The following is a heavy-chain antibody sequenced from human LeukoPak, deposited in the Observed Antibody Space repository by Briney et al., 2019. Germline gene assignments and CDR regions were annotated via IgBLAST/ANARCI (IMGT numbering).Heavy chain of an antibody. J-gene: IGHJ5*02. Sequence: SGALAPPLPVPGGSISSYYWSWVRPPAGEGPGGIGRIYTSGSTNYNPSLKSRVTMSVDASKNQFSLKLSSVTAADTAVYYCARDGYMVRANWFDPWGQGTLVTVSS. CDR2: IYTSGST. D-gene: IGHD3-10*01. CDR3: ARDGYMVRANWFDP. CDR1: GGSISSYY. V-gene: IGHV4-4*07.